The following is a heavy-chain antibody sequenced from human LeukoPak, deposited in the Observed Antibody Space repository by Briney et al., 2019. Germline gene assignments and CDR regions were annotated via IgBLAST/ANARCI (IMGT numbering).Heavy chain of an antibody. Sequence: ASVKVSCKSSGYTFTVYYMHWVRQAPAQGLEWMGWINPNSGGTNYSQKFQGRVTMTRDTSISTAYMELSRLRSDDTAVYYCARDSVSSSSWYWGQGTLVTVSS. D-gene: IGHD6-6*01. J-gene: IGHJ4*02. CDR3: ARDSVSSSSWY. CDR2: INPNSGGT. V-gene: IGHV1-2*02. CDR1: GYTFTVYY.